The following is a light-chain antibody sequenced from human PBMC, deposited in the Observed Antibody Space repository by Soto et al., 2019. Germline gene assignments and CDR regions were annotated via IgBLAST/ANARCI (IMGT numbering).Light chain of an antibody. CDR3: QTWGTGIHV. V-gene: IGLV4-69*01. CDR1: SGHSSYA. Sequence: QLVLTQSPSASASLGASVKLTCTLSSGHSSYAIAWHQQQPEKGPRYLMKLNSDGSHSKGDGIPDRFSGSSSGAERYLTISSLQCEDEADYYCQTWGTGIHVFGTGTKVTVL. J-gene: IGLJ1*01. CDR2: LNSDGSH.